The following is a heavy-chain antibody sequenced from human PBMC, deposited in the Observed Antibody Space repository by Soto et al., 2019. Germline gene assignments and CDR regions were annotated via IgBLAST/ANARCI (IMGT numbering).Heavy chain of an antibody. J-gene: IGHJ3*02. V-gene: IGHV3-74*01. Sequence: GGSLRLSCAASGFTFSSYWMHWVRQAPGQGLVWVSRINSDGSSTNYADSVKGRFTISRDNAKNTLYLQMNSLRAEDTAVYYCARYAYTRDAFDIWGQGTMVTVSS. CDR3: ARYAYTRDAFDI. CDR1: GFTFSSYW. D-gene: IGHD3-16*01. CDR2: INSDGSST.